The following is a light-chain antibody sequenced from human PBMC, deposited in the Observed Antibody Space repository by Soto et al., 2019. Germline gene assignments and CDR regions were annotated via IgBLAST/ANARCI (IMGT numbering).Light chain of an antibody. CDR2: STN. V-gene: IGLV8-61*01. J-gene: IGLJ3*02. Sequence: QTVVTQEPSFSVSPGGTVTLTCGLTSGSVSTYHYPSWYQQTPGQAPRSLIYSTNTRSSGVPDRFSGSILGNKAALTITGAQAEDESDYYCVLYMGSGIWVFGGGTKLTVL. CDR1: SGSVSTYHY. CDR3: VLYMGSGIWV.